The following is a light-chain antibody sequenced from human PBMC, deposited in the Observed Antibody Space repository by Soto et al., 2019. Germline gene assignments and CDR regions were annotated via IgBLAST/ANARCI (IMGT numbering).Light chain of an antibody. V-gene: IGKV3-20*01. J-gene: IGKJ5*01. Sequence: EVVLSQSPGTVSLSTGERATLSCRASRSISLAYLVRYQQKGGQPPRLLIYGTSTRATGVPARFSGSGSGTDFTLTISRLEPEDFAVYYCQQYGSSPITFGQRTLLEVK. CDR3: QQYGSSPIT. CDR1: RSISLAY. CDR2: GTS.